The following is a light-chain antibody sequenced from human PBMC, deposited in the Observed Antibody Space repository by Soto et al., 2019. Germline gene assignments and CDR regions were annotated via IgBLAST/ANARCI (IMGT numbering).Light chain of an antibody. V-gene: IGLV1-40*01. Sequence: QSALTQPPSVSGAPGQRVTISCTGNSSNIGAGYDVHWYQQLPGKAPKLLIYGNTNRPSGVPDRFSGSKSGTSASLAITGLQAEDEADYYCQSFDSSLSASVFGGGTKVTVL. CDR1: SSNIGAGYD. CDR3: QSFDSSLSASV. J-gene: IGLJ3*02. CDR2: GNT.